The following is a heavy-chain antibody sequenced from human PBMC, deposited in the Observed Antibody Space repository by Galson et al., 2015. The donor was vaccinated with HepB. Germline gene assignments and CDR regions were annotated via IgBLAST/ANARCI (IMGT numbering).Heavy chain of an antibody. Sequence: LVKVSCKASGYTFTGYYMHWVRQAPGQGLEWMGRINPNSGGTNYAQKFQGRVTMTRDTSISTAYMELSRLRSDDTAVYYCARDLTGQWLVNYYYYYMDVWGKGTTVTVSS. CDR1: GYTFTGYY. CDR3: ARDLTGQWLVNYYYYYMDV. V-gene: IGHV1-2*06. J-gene: IGHJ6*03. CDR2: INPNSGGT. D-gene: IGHD6-19*01.